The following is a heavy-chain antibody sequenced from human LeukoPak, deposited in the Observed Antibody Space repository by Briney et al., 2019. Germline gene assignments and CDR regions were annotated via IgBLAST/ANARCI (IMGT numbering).Heavy chain of an antibody. CDR2: IKQDGSEK. CDR3: ARVEAAAGTYYYYYYYMDV. Sequence: AGSLRLSCAASGFTFSSYWMSWVRQAPGKGLEWVANIKQDGSEKYYVDSVKGRFTISRDNAKNSLYLQMNSLRAEDTAVYYCARVEAAAGTYYYYYYYMDVWGKGTTVTVSS. D-gene: IGHD6-13*01. J-gene: IGHJ6*03. CDR1: GFTFSSYW. V-gene: IGHV3-7*03.